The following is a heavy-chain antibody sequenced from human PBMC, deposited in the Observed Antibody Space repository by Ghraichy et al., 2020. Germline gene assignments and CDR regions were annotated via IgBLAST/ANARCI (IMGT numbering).Heavy chain of an antibody. CDR3: ARSWSGYYLLDY. V-gene: IGHV3-74*01. D-gene: IGHD3-3*01. J-gene: IGHJ4*02. Sequence: GESLNISCAASGFTFSSHWMHWVRQAPGKGPVWVSRLNSDGSSTIYADSVQGRFTISRDNAKNTLYLQMNSLRAEDTAVYYCARSWSGYYLLDYWGQGTLVTVSS. CDR1: GFTFSSHW. CDR2: LNSDGSST.